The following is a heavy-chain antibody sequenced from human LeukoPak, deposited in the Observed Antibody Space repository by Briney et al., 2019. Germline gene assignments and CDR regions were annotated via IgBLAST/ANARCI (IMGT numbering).Heavy chain of an antibody. Sequence: SETLSLTCTVSGGSISSYYWSWIRQPPGKGLEWIGYIYYSGSTNYNPPLKSRVTISVDTSKNQFSLKLSSVTAADTAVYYCARSVVVPAAIELWGQGTLVTVSS. V-gene: IGHV4-59*08. CDR3: ARSVVVPAAIEL. J-gene: IGHJ4*02. D-gene: IGHD2-2*01. CDR1: GGSISSYY. CDR2: IYYSGST.